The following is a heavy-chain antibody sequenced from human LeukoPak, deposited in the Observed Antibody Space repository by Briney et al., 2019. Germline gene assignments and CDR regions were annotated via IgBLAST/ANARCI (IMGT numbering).Heavy chain of an antibody. Sequence: GGSLRRSCAASGFTFKLYWMHWVRQVPGKRPVWVSRINDDGSDTIYADSVRGRFTISRDDAKNTVYLQMNNLRAKDTAVYYCVRGGPSTWSWGQGTLVTVSS. CDR1: GFTFKLYW. V-gene: IGHV3-74*01. CDR3: VRGGPSTWS. CDR2: INDDGSDT. J-gene: IGHJ5*02. D-gene: IGHD2-15*01.